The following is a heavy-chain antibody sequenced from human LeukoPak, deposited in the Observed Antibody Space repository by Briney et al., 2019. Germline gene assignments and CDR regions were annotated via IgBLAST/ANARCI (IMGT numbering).Heavy chain of an antibody. V-gene: IGHV3-33*01. Sequence: QPGRSLRLSCAASGFTFSSYGMHWVRQAPGKGLEWVAVIWYDGSNKYYADSVKGRFTISRDNSKNTLYLQMNSLRAEDTAVYYCARDLFVATNDAFDIWGQGTMVTVSS. J-gene: IGHJ3*02. CDR3: ARDLFVATNDAFDI. CDR1: GFTFSSYG. CDR2: IWYDGSNK. D-gene: IGHD2-21*01.